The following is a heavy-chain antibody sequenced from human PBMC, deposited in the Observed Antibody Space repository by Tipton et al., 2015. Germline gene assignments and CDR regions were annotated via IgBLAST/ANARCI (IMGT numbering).Heavy chain of an antibody. Sequence: SLRLSCAASGFTFSNCSIHWVRQAPREGLEWVSSISAGSSYIFYADSVKGRFTVSRDNAQNSLFLQMNSLGAEDTAVYYCASPSSPKFYYNYAMDVWGQGTTVTVSS. CDR1: GFTFSNCS. V-gene: IGHV3-21*01. D-gene: IGHD6-19*01. J-gene: IGHJ6*02. CDR3: ASPSSPKFYYNYAMDV. CDR2: ISAGSSYI.